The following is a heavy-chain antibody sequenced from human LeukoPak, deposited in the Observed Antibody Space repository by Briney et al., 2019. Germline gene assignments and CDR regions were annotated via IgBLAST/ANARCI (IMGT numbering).Heavy chain of an antibody. CDR1: GFIFSPYW. J-gene: IGHJ5*02. V-gene: IGHV3-74*01. CDR2: ITSDGSGT. CDR3: VRDRFDP. Sequence: PGGSLRLSCAASGFIFSPYWMHWVRQAQGKGLVWVSRITSDGSGTTYADSVKGRFTISRDNAKNTLYLQMNSLIAEDTAVYYCVRDRFDPWGQGTLVTVSS.